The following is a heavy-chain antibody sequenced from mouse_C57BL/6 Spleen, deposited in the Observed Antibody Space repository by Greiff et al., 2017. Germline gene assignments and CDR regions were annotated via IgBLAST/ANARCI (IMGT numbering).Heavy chain of an antibody. J-gene: IGHJ1*03. V-gene: IGHV1-52*01. CDR3: ARQGYGSIDWYFDV. D-gene: IGHD1-1*01. Sequence: QVQLQQPGAELVRPGSSVKLSCKASGYTFTSYWMHWVKQRPIQGLEWIGNIYPSDSETHYNQKFKVKATLTVDKSSSTAYMQLSSLTSEDSAVYYCARQGYGSIDWYFDVWGTGTTVTVSS. CDR1: GYTFTSYW. CDR2: IYPSDSET.